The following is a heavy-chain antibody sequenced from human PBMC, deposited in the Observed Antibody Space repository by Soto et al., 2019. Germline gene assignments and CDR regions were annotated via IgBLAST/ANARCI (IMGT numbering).Heavy chain of an antibody. V-gene: IGHV3-23*01. CDR2: ISGSGGST. CDR1: GFTFSSYA. D-gene: IGHD1-7*01. Sequence: PGGSLRLSCAASGFTFSSYAMSWVRQAPGKGLEWVSAISGSGGSTYYADSVKGRFTISRDNSKNTLYLQMNSLRAEDTAVYYCAKDPNWNYLVFRNYYGMDVWGQGTTVTVSS. CDR3: AKDPNWNYLVFRNYYGMDV. J-gene: IGHJ6*02.